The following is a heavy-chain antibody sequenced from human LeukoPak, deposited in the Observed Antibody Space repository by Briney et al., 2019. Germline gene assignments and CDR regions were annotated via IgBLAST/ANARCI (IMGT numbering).Heavy chain of an antibody. V-gene: IGHV1-18*01. D-gene: IGHD3-3*01. CDR1: GYTFTSYG. CDR2: ISAYNGNT. CDR3: ATHYDFWSGYYPKDYYYGMDV. Sequence: GASVKVSCKASGYTFTSYGISWVRQAPGQGLEWMGWISAYNGNTNYAQKLQGRVTMTTDTSTSTAYMELSSLRSEDTAVYYCATHYDFWSGYYPKDYYYGMDVWGQGTTVTVSS. J-gene: IGHJ6*02.